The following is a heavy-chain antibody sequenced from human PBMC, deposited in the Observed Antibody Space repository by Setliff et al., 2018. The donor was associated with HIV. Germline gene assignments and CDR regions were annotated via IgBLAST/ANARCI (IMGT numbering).Heavy chain of an antibody. CDR3: AHSVGSGSYYNPDAFDI. CDR1: GFSLTTSGMC. CDR2: VDWNNDK. J-gene: IGHJ3*02. Sequence: SGPTLVNPTQTLTLTCNFSGFSLTTSGMCVSWIRQPPGKALEWLARVDWNNDKFYSTSLKTRLTISKATSRNQVVLTMTDVDPMDTATYYCAHSVGSGSYYNPDAFDIWGQGTMVTVSS. V-gene: IGHV2-70*12. D-gene: IGHD3-10*01.